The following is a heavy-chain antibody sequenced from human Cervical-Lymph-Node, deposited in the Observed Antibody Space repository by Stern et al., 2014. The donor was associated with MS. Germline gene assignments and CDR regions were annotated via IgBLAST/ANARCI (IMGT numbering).Heavy chain of an antibody. J-gene: IGHJ4*02. D-gene: IGHD3-10*01. Sequence: VQLLESGGGVVQPGRPLRLSCAASGFTFSYYAMHWVRQAPGKGLEWVAVISYDGSDKNDADSVKGRFTISRDNSRNTLYLQMNSLRVDDTAVYYCARGGAVASSDYYFDYWGQGILVTVSS. V-gene: IGHV3-30*01. CDR2: ISYDGSDK. CDR1: GFTFSYYA. CDR3: ARGGAVASSDYYFDY.